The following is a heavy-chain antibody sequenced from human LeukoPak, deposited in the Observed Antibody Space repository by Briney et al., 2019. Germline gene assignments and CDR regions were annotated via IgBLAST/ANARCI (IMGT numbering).Heavy chain of an antibody. D-gene: IGHD2-2*03. J-gene: IGHJ4*02. Sequence: GGSLRLSCAASGFTFSSYEMNWVRQAPGKGLEWVSYISSSGSTIYCADSVKGRFTISRDNAKNSLYLQMNSLRAEDTAVYYCARDSLDSPRPQGFDYWGQGTLVTVSS. CDR1: GFTFSSYE. CDR3: ARDSLDSPRPQGFDY. V-gene: IGHV3-48*03. CDR2: ISSSGSTI.